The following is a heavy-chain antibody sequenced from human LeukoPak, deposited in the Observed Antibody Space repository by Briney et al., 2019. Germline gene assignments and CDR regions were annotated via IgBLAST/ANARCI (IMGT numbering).Heavy chain of an antibody. CDR1: GFTFTSSA. Sequence: SVKVSCKASGFTFTSSAMQWVRQARGQRLEWIGWIVVGSGNTNYAQKFQERVTITRDMSTSTAYMELSSLRSEDTAVYYCAAVIVGAYDSSGYYFDYWGQGTLVTVSS. CDR3: AAVIVGAYDSSGYYFDY. J-gene: IGHJ4*02. D-gene: IGHD3-22*01. CDR2: IVVGSGNT. V-gene: IGHV1-58*02.